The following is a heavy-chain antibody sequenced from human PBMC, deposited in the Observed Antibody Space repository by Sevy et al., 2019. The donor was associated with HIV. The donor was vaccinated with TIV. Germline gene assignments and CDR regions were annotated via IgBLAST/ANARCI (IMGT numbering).Heavy chain of an antibody. Sequence: GGSLRLSCAASGFTFSSYSMNWVRQAPGKGLEWVSSISSSSYIYYADSVKGRFTISRDNAKNSLYLQMNSLRAEDTAVYYCATSGGFNYYGMYVWGQGTTVTVSS. V-gene: IGHV3-21*01. J-gene: IGHJ6*02. CDR1: GFTFSSYS. CDR3: ATSGGFNYYGMYV. CDR2: ISSSSYI. D-gene: IGHD3-16*01.